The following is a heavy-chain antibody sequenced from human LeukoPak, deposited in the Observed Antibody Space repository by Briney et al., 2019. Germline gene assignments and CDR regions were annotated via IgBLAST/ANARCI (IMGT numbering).Heavy chain of an antibody. CDR1: GFTFSNYE. CDR2: ISSSDRTT. CDR3: AREHSMVFDP. J-gene: IGHJ5*02. Sequence: PGGSLRLSCAAPGFTFSNYEMNWVRQAPGKGLEWVSYISSSDRTTYYADSVRGRFTISRDNTKNSLYLQMNSLRAEDTAIYYCAREHSMVFDPWGQGTLVTVSS. V-gene: IGHV3-48*03. D-gene: IGHD3-10*01.